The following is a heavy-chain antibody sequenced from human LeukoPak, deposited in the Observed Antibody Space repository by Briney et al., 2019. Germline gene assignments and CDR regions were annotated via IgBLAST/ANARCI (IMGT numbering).Heavy chain of an antibody. Sequence: SETLSLTCTVSGGSISRYDWSWIRQPPGKGLEWIGYIYYSASTNYNPSRKSRVTISVDTSKNQFSLKLSSVTAADTAVYYCARVPDYGDYYFDYWGQGTLVTVSS. D-gene: IGHD4-17*01. CDR2: IYYSAST. V-gene: IGHV4-59*01. CDR1: GGSISRYD. J-gene: IGHJ4*02. CDR3: ARVPDYGDYYFDY.